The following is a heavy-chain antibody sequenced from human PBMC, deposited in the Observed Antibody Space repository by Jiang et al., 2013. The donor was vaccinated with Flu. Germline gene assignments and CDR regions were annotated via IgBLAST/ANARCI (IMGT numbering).Heavy chain of an antibody. V-gene: IGHV4-39*07. J-gene: IGHJ6*02. D-gene: IGHD2-8*02. CDR1: GGSISSSSYY. Sequence: GLVKPSETLSLTCTVSGGSISSSSYYWGWIRQPPGKGLEWIGSIYYSGSTYYNPSLKSRVTISVDTSKNQFSLKLSSVTAADTAVYYCARRALLVAPYYYYGMDVWGQGTTVTVSS. CDR3: ARRALLVAPYYYYGMDV. CDR2: IYYSGST.